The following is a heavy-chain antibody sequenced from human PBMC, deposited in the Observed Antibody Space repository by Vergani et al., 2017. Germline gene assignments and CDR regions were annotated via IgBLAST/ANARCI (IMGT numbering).Heavy chain of an antibody. Sequence: QLQLHESCPGLVKPSEILSLTCTVSGGSISSISYYWGWISQPPGTGLEWIGSIYYSGSTNYNPCLKRRVPISVDTSKNQFSLKLSSVTAADTAVYYCAEGGGYFDLWGRGTLVTVSS. CDR3: AEGGGYFDL. CDR1: GGSISSISYY. CDR2: IYYSGST. D-gene: IGHD3-16*01. V-gene: IGHV4-39*07. J-gene: IGHJ2*01.